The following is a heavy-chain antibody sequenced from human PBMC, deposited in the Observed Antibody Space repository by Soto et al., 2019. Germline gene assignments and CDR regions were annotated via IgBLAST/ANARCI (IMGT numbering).Heavy chain of an antibody. CDR2: ITSNGGNT. CDR1: GFTFSSYA. D-gene: IGHD2-21*01. V-gene: IGHV3-64*01. Sequence: GSLRLSCAASGFTFSSYAMHRVRQAPGKGLEYVSAITSNGGNTDYASSVKGRFTISRDNSKNTLYLQMGSLRAEDMAVYYCARRIPFGYGMDVWGQGTTVTVSS. J-gene: IGHJ6*02. CDR3: ARRIPFGYGMDV.